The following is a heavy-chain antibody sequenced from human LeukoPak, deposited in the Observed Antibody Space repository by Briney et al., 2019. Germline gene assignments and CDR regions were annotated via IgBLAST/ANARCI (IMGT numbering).Heavy chain of an antibody. V-gene: IGHV3-53*01. D-gene: IGHD2-2*02. CDR2: IYSGGST. J-gene: IGHJ6*02. CDR1: GFTVSSNY. Sequence: GGSLRLSCAASGFTVSSNYMSWVRQAPGKGLEWVSVIYSGGSTYYADSVKGRFTISRDNSKNTLYLQMNSLRAEDTAVYYCARDLWVVPAAINYYYYGMDVWGQGTTVTVSS. CDR3: ARDLWVVPAAINYYYYGMDV.